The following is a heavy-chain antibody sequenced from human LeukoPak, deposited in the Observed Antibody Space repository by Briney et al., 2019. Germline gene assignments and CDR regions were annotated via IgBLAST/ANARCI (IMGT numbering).Heavy chain of an antibody. V-gene: IGHV1-2*04. Sequence: ASVKVSCKASGYTFTGYYMHWVRQAPGQGLEWMGWINPNSGGTNYAQKFQGWVTMTRDTSISTAYMELSRLRSDDTAVYYCARWGNYYDSSGFDYWGQGTLVTVSS. D-gene: IGHD3-22*01. CDR2: INPNSGGT. CDR1: GYTFTGYY. CDR3: ARWGNYYDSSGFDY. J-gene: IGHJ4*01.